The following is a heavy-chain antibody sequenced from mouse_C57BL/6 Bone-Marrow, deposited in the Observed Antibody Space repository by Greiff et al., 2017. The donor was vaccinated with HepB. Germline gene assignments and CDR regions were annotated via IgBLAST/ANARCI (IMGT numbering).Heavy chain of an antibody. D-gene: IGHD1-1*01. J-gene: IGHJ1*03. CDR2: IGPGSGST. CDR1: GYTFTDYY. V-gene: IGHV1-77*01. Sequence: QVQLQQSGAELVKPGASVKISCKASGYTFTDYYINWVKQRPGQGLEWIGKIGPGSGSTYYNEKFKGKATLTADKSSSTAYMQLSSLTSEDSAVYFCARWPDYYGSLHWYFDVWGTGTTVTVSS. CDR3: ARWPDYYGSLHWYFDV.